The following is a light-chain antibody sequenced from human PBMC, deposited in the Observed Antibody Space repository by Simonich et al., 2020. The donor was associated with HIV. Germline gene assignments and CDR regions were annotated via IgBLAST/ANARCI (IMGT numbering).Light chain of an antibody. J-gene: IGKJ1*01. CDR3: QQYDNWPPWT. Sequence: EIVMTQSPGTLSVSPRESATLFCSAGQSVSSNLAWYQQKPGQAPRLLIWGASIRATGVPGRFRGSGSGTEFTLTISTMQSEDFAVDYCQQYDNWPPWTFGQGTKVEIK. CDR2: GAS. V-gene: IGKV3-15*01. CDR1: QSVSSN.